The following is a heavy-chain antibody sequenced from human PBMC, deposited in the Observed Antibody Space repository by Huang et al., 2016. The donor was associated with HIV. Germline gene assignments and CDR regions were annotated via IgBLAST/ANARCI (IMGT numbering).Heavy chain of an antibody. V-gene: IGHV2-5*02. D-gene: IGHD3-22*01. CDR1: GFSLSTSGVG. CDR2: IYWDDDK. CDR3: AHRRGYYYDSSGYLGGDAFDI. Sequence: QITLKESGPTLVKPTQTLTLTCTFSGFSLSTSGVGVGWIRQPPGKALEWLARIYWDDDKRYSPSLKSRLTITKDTSKTQVVLTMTNMDPVDTATYYCAHRRGYYYDSSGYLGGDAFDIWGQGTMVTVSS. J-gene: IGHJ3*02.